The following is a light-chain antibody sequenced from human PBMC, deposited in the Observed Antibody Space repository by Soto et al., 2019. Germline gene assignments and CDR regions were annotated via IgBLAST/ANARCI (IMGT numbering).Light chain of an antibody. CDR2: DAS. J-gene: IGKJ1*01. Sequence: DIQMTQSPSTLSASVGDRVTITCRASQSISGWLAWYQQKPGKAPKLLIYDASSLKSGVPSRFSGSGSGTESTPTIRSLQPDDFATYYCQQYKSYSWTVGQGSKVEIK. CDR3: QQYKSYSWT. V-gene: IGKV1-5*01. CDR1: QSISGW.